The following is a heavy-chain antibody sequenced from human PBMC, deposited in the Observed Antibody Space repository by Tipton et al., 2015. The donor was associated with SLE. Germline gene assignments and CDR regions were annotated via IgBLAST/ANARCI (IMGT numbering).Heavy chain of an antibody. Sequence: LRLSCTVSGGSISSSSYYWGWFRQPPGKGLEWLGSIYYSGRTYYNPSLKSRVTISVDTSKNQFPLKLSSVTAADTAVYYCARTAYDSSGSYYFDYWGQGTLVTVSS. CDR2: IYYSGRT. CDR1: GGSISSSSYY. CDR3: ARTAYDSSGSYYFDY. D-gene: IGHD3-22*01. V-gene: IGHV4-39*01. J-gene: IGHJ4*02.